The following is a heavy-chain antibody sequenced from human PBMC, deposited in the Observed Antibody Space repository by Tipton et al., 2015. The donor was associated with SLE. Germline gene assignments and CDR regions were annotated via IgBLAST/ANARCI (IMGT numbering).Heavy chain of an antibody. D-gene: IGHD3-16*01. Sequence: SLRLSCAASGFTYRVYAMHWVRQAPGKGLEWVAFIGADGSNKDYADSVKGRFTISRDNSKNTLYLQMNRLRVEDTAVYYCAGGTGAYFDHWGQGTLVTVSS. CDR1: GFTYRVYA. CDR2: IGADGSNK. CDR3: AGGTGAYFDH. V-gene: IGHV3-30*02. J-gene: IGHJ4*02.